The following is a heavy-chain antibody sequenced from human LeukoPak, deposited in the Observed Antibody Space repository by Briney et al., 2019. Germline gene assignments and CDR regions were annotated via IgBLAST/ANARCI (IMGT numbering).Heavy chain of an antibody. J-gene: IGHJ4*02. CDR1: GGAISNYY. Sequence: TSETLSLTCTVSGGAISNYYWSWIRQPAGKGLEWIGRIYSSGSTNYNPSLKSRVTMSVDTSKTQFSLKLTSVTAADTAVYYCARESGSSSGRYFDWGQGTLVTVSS. CDR2: IYSSGST. CDR3: ARESGSSSGRYFD. D-gene: IGHD6-19*01. V-gene: IGHV4-4*07.